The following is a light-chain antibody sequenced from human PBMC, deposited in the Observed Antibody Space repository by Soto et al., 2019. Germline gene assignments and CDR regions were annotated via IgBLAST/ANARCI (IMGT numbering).Light chain of an antibody. J-gene: IGKJ1*01. CDR1: QSVSSY. CDR2: DAS. Sequence: EIVLTQSPATLSLSPGERATLSCRASQSVSSYLAWYQQKPGQAPRLLISDASNRATGIPARFSGSGSGTDFTLTISSIEAEDFAVYYCQQRSNWPGTFGQGTKVEIK. V-gene: IGKV3-11*01. CDR3: QQRSNWPGT.